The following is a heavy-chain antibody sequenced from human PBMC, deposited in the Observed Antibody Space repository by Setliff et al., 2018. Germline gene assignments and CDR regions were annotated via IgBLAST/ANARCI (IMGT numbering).Heavy chain of an antibody. J-gene: IGHJ6*01. CDR3: ARERSYDGLNYYGMDV. CDR1: GYTFTDFG. Sequence: ASVKVSCKASGYTFTDFGINWVRQAPGQGLEWMGWISPYTGNTYSAQRFQGRVTLTTDTSTSTAYLELRSVRFDDTAVYYCARERSYDGLNYYGMDVWGQGTTVTVSS. CDR2: ISPYTGNT. V-gene: IGHV1-18*01. D-gene: IGHD1-26*01.